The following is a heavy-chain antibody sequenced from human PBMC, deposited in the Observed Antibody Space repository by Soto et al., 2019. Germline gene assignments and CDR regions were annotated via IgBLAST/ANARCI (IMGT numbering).Heavy chain of an antibody. V-gene: IGHV1-3*01. D-gene: IGHD3-3*01. Sequence: ASVKVSCKASGYTFTSYAMHWVRQAPGQRLEWMGWINAGNGNTKYSQKFQGRVTITRDTSASTAYMELSSLRSEDTAVYYCARDRAIFGVATDTYGMDVWGQGTTVTVSS. CDR3: ARDRAIFGVATDTYGMDV. CDR2: INAGNGNT. CDR1: GYTFTSYA. J-gene: IGHJ6*02.